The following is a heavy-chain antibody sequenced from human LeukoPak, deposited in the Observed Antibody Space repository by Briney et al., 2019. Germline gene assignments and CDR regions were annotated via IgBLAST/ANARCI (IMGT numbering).Heavy chain of an antibody. D-gene: IGHD6-19*01. CDR1: GGSISSSSYY. J-gene: IGHJ4*02. CDR3: ARERSSGWSDY. Sequence: SETLSLTCTVSGGSISSSSYYWGWIRQRPGKGLEWIGSIYYSGSTYYNPSLKSRVTISVDTSKNQFSLKLISVTAADTAVYYCARERSSGWSDYWGQGTLVTVSS. CDR2: IYYSGST. V-gene: IGHV4-39*02.